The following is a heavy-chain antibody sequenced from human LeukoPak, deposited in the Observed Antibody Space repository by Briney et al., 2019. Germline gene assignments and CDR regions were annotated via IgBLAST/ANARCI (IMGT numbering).Heavy chain of an antibody. CDR2: INHSGST. J-gene: IGHJ4*02. V-gene: IGHV4-34*01. Sequence: PSETLSLTCAVYGGSFSGYYWSWIRQPPGKGLEWIGEINHSGSTNYNPSLKSRVTISVDTSKNQFSLQLNSVTPEDTAVYYCARGSHCSGGSCYSLALDYWGQGTLVTVSS. CDR1: GGSFSGYY. CDR3: ARGSHCSGGSCYSLALDY. D-gene: IGHD2-15*01.